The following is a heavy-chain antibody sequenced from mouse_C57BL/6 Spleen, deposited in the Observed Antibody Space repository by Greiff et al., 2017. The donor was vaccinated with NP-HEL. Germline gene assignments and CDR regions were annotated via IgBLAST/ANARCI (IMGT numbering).Heavy chain of an antibody. V-gene: IGHV1-64*01. J-gene: IGHJ3*01. CDR2: IHPNSGST. D-gene: IGHD1-1*01. Sequence: VQLQQSGAELVKPGASVKLSCKASGYTFTSYWMHWVKQRPGQGLEWIGMIHPNSGSTNYNEKFKSKATLTVDKSSSTAYMQLSSLTSEDSAVYYCAREGNYGSSHAWFAYWGQGTLVTVSA. CDR3: AREGNYGSSHAWFAY. CDR1: GYTFTSYW.